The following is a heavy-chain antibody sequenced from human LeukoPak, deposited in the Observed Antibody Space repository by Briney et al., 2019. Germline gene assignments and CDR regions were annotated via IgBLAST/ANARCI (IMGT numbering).Heavy chain of an antibody. CDR3: AREIGSTSDY. D-gene: IGHD1-26*01. V-gene: IGHV3-30*02. CDR1: GFTFSSYG. CDR2: IRCDGSNK. Sequence: GGSLRLSCAASGFTFSSYGMHWVRQAPGKGLEWVAFIRCDGSNKYYADSVKGRFTISRDNSKNTLYLQMNSLRAEDTAVYYCAREIGSTSDYWGQGTLVTVSS. J-gene: IGHJ4*02.